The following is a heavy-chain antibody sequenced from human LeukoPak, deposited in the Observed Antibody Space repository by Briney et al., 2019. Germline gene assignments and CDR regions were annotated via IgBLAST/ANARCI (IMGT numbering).Heavy chain of an antibody. V-gene: IGHV3-23*01. J-gene: IGHJ4*02. CDR3: AKGKGGSYWGGYVDY. D-gene: IGHD1-26*01. CDR2: ISGSGGST. CDR1: GFTFSSYA. Sequence: GGSLRLSCAASGFTFSSYAMSWVRQAPGKGLEWVSAISGSGGSTYYADSVKGRFTISRDNSKNTLYLQMNSLRAEDTAVYYCAKGKGGSYWGGYVDYWGQGTLVTVSS.